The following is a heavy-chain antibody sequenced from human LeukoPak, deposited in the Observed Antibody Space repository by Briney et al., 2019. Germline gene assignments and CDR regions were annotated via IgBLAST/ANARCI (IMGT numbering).Heavy chain of an antibody. V-gene: IGHV4-39*01. J-gene: IGHJ3*01. Sequence: PPETLSLTCTVSGDSISSNTHFWGWIRQPPGKGLEWIGTIYYSGNTYYNPSLKSRVTISVDTSKNQFSLKVSSVTAADTALFYCARSPAYCGGDCPTGGAFDVWGQGTTVTVSS. CDR3: ARSPAYCGGDCPTGGAFDV. CDR2: IYYSGNT. D-gene: IGHD2-21*02. CDR1: GDSISSNTHF.